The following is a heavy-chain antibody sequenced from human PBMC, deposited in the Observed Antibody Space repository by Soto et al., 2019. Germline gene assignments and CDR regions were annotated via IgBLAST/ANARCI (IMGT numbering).Heavy chain of an antibody. CDR2: ISYDGSNK. Sequence: GGSLRLSCAASGFTFRSYAMHWVRQAPGKGLECVAVISYDGSNKFYRDYVKGRFTISRDNSKNTLYLQINSLRYEDTAVYYCARGDREDIAVVIGVRPGEYGVDVWGQGTTVTVSS. CDR3: ARGDREDIAVVIGVRPGEYGVDV. CDR1: GFTFRSYA. J-gene: IGHJ6*02. D-gene: IGHD2-15*01. V-gene: IGHV3-30-3*01.